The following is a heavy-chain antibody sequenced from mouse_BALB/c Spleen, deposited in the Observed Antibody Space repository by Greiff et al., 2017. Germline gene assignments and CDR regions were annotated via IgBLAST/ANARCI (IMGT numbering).Heavy chain of an antibody. Sequence: QVQLQQSGAELARPGASVKMSCKASGYTLTSYWMHWVKQRPGQGLEWIGYINPSTGYTEYNQKFKDKATLTADKSSSTAYMQLSSLTSEDSAVYYCARRRNYGSSYWYFDVWGAGTTVTVSS. CDR3: ARRRNYGSSYWYFDV. J-gene: IGHJ1*01. CDR2: INPSTGYT. V-gene: IGHV1-4*01. D-gene: IGHD1-1*01. CDR1: GYTLTSYW.